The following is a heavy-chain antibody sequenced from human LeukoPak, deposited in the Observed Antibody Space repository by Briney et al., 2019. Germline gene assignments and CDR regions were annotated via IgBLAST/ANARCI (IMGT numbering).Heavy chain of an antibody. D-gene: IGHD2-15*01. CDR2: IIPIFGTA. Sequence: ASVKVSCKASGGTFISYAISWVRQAPGQGLGWMGGIIPIFGTANYAQEFQGRVTITADESTSTAYMGLSSLRSEDTAVYYCARGELRFYCSGGSCYLNWFDPWGQGTLVAVSS. V-gene: IGHV1-69*13. CDR3: ARGELRFYCSGGSCYLNWFDP. J-gene: IGHJ5*02. CDR1: GGTFISYA.